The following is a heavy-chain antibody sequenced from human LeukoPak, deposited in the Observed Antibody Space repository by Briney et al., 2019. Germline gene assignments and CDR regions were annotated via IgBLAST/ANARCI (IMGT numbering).Heavy chain of an antibody. D-gene: IGHD3-10*01. Sequence: PSETLSLTGTVSGDFISSSSYYWGWIRQPPGKGLKWIGNIYYSGSTQYNPPLKSRVTISVDTSKNQFSLKLNSVTAADTAVYYCARIYGSGSYYMRDYYFDYWGQGTLVTVSS. J-gene: IGHJ4*02. CDR3: ARIYGSGSYYMRDYYFDY. CDR1: GDFISSSSYY. CDR2: IYYSGST. V-gene: IGHV4-39*01.